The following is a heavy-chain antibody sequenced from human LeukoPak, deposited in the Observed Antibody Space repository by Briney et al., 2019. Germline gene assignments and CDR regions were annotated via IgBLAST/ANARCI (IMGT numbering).Heavy chain of an antibody. Sequence: PGGSLRLSCAASGFTFTNAWMTWVRQAPGKGLEWVGRIKSKGDGETTDYAAPVKGRFTMSRDDSEATLYLQMNSLKAEDTAVYYCATDLGLTMIRGVIVHWGRGALVTVSS. CDR2: IKSKGDGETT. J-gene: IGHJ4*02. CDR3: ATDLGLTMIRGVIVH. D-gene: IGHD3-10*01. CDR1: GFTFTNAW. V-gene: IGHV3-15*01.